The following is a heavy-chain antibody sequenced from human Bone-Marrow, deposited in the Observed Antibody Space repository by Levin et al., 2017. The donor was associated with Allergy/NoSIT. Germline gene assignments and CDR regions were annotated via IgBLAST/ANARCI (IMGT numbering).Heavy chain of an antibody. V-gene: IGHV3-66*01. CDR2: IYSNGDV. CDR1: GFTVSNTW. CDR3: ARNPGAVPADT. Sequence: LSLTCAASGFTVSNTWMNWIRQAPERGLEWVALIYSNGDVRYADSVKGRFTISRDRSRNTLYLQMNSLRAEDSAVYFCARNPGAVPADTWGQGTLVTVSS. D-gene: IGHD2-2*01. J-gene: IGHJ4*02.